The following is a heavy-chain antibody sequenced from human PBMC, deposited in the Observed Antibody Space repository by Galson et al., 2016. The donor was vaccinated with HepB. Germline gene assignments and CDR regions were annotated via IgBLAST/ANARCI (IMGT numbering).Heavy chain of an antibody. J-gene: IGHJ3*02. D-gene: IGHD6-13*01. CDR3: ARVREQQLLDAFDI. V-gene: IGHV3-21*01. CDR2: ISSCSSYI. Sequence: LEWVSSISSCSSYIYYADSVKGRFTISRDNVKKSLYLQMNSLRPEETAVYYCARVREQQLLDAFDIWGQGTMVTVSS.